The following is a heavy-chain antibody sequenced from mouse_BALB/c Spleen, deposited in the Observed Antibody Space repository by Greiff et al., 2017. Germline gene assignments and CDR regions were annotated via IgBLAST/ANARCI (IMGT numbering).Heavy chain of an antibody. D-gene: IGHD3-1*01. CDR3: ARSSSGDHAMDY. CDR1: GDSITSGY. CDR2: ISYSGST. Sequence: EVQRVESGPSLVKPSQTLSLTCSVTGDSITSGYWNWIRKFPGNKLEYMGYISYSGSTYYNPSLKSRISITRDTSKNQYYLQLNSVTTEDTATYYCARSSSGDHAMDYWGQGTSVTVSS. V-gene: IGHV3-8*02. J-gene: IGHJ4*01.